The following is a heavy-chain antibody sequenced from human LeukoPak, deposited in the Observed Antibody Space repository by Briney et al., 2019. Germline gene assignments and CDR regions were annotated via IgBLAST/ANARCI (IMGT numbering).Heavy chain of an antibody. CDR3: AREGAHYDSHFDY. CDR1: GFTFSSFA. V-gene: IGHV3-30-3*01. CDR2: ISYDGSNK. D-gene: IGHD5-12*01. J-gene: IGHJ4*02. Sequence: GGSLRLSCAASGFTFSSFAVHWVRQAPGKGLEWVAVISYDGSNKYYADSVKGRFTISRDNSKNSLYLQMNSLRAEDTAVYYCAREGAHYDSHFDYWGQGTLVTVSS.